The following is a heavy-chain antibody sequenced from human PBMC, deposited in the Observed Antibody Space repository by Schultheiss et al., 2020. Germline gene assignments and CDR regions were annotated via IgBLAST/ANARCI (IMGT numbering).Heavy chain of an antibody. Sequence: SETLSLTCTVSGGSISSSSYYWGWIRQPPGKGLEWIGSIYYSGRTYYNPSLKSRVTISVDTSKNQFSLKLSSVNGEDTAVYYCARDHLGSGLYGYYYYYVMDVWGQGTTVTVSS. D-gene: IGHD6-19*01. CDR2: IYYSGRT. CDR1: GGSISSSSYY. V-gene: IGHV4-39*07. J-gene: IGHJ6*02. CDR3: ARDHLGSGLYGYYYYYVMDV.